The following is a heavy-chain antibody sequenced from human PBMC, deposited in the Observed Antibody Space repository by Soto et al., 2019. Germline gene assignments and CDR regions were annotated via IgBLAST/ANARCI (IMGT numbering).Heavy chain of an antibody. Sequence: GGSLRLSCAASGFTFSSYAMHWVRQAPGKGLEWVAVISYDGSNKYYADSVKGRFTISRDNSKNTLYLQMNSLRAGDTAVYYCAREGYWGQGTLVTVSS. CDR1: GFTFSSYA. CDR3: AREGY. CDR2: ISYDGSNK. J-gene: IGHJ4*02. V-gene: IGHV3-30-3*01.